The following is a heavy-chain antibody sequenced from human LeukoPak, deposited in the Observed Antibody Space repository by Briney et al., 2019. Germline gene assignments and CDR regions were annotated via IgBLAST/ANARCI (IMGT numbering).Heavy chain of an antibody. Sequence: SETLSLTCTVSGHSISSGYYWGWIRQPPGKGLEWIGSIYHSGSTYYNPSLKSRVTISKDTSKNQFSLKLNSVTAADTALYYCARGLIHDYWGQGTLVTVSS. CDR2: IYHSGST. CDR1: GHSISSGYY. D-gene: IGHD3-16*01. V-gene: IGHV4-38-2*02. CDR3: ARGLIHDY. J-gene: IGHJ4*02.